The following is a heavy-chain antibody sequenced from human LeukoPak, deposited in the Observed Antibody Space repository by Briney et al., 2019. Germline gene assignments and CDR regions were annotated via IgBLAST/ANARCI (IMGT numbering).Heavy chain of an antibody. D-gene: IGHD5-18*01. Sequence: PGGSLRLSCAASGFTFSSYSMSWVRQAPGKGLEWVSSISSSSSYIYYADSVKGRFTISRDNAKNSLYLQMNSLRAEDTAVYYCASSLVAGYYYYNYYYMDVWGKGTTVTVSS. CDR3: ASSLVAGYYYYNYYYMDV. CDR2: ISSSSSYI. V-gene: IGHV3-21*01. J-gene: IGHJ6*03. CDR1: GFTFSSYS.